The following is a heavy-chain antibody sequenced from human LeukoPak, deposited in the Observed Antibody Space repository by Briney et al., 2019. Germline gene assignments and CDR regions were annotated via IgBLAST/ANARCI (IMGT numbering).Heavy chain of an antibody. CDR3: AKGGDSSGYEADY. CDR1: GFTFSSYG. D-gene: IGHD3-22*01. J-gene: IGHJ4*02. V-gene: IGHV3-30*02. CDR2: IRYDGSNK. Sequence: PGGSLRLSCAASGFTFSSYGMRWVRQAPGKGLEWVAFIRYDGSNKYYADSVKGRFTISRDNSKNTLYLQMNSLRAEDTAVYYCAKGGDSSGYEADYWGQGTLVTVSS.